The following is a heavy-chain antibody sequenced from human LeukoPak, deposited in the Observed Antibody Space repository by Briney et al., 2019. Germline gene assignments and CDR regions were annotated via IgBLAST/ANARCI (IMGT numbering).Heavy chain of an antibody. CDR3: ARVPGSDCSSTSCRDY. Sequence: RASVKVSCKASGGTFSSYAISWVRQAPGQGLEWMGGIIPIFGTANYAQKFQGRVTITADESTSTAYMELSSLRSEGTAVYYCARVPGSDCSSTSCRDYWGQGTLVTVSS. V-gene: IGHV1-69*13. J-gene: IGHJ4*02. D-gene: IGHD2-2*01. CDR1: GGTFSSYA. CDR2: IIPIFGTA.